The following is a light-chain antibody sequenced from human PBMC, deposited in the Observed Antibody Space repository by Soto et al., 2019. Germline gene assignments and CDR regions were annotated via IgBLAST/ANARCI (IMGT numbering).Light chain of an antibody. Sequence: EIVLTQSPGTLSLSPGERATLSCRASQNVAGRYLAWYQQKPGQAPRLLIYDASNRATGIPARFSGSGSGTDFTLTISSLEPEDFALYYCQQRSSWPRTFGQGTKVDI. CDR1: QNVAGRY. V-gene: IGKV3-11*01. CDR3: QQRSSWPRT. J-gene: IGKJ1*01. CDR2: DAS.